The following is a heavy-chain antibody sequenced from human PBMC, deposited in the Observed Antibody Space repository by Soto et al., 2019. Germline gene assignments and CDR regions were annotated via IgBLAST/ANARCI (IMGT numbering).Heavy chain of an antibody. D-gene: IGHD3-3*01. CDR3: ARAAYYDFWSGYGDYYGMDV. CDR1: GFTFSSCS. J-gene: IGHJ6*02. Sequence: ASVKVSCYASGFTFSSCSINWVRQAPGKGLEWVSYISSSSSTIYYADSVKGRFTISRDNAKNSLYLQMNSLRDEDTAVYYCARAAYYDFWSGYGDYYGMDVWGQGTTVTVSS. CDR2: ISSSSSTI. V-gene: IGHV3-48*02.